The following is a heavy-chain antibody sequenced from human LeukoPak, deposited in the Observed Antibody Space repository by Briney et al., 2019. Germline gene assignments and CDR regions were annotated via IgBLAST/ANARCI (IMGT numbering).Heavy chain of an antibody. CDR2: IKQDGSEK. CDR3: ARWATSFDL. J-gene: IGHJ4*02. Sequence: GGPLRLSCAASGFTSSNYWMGWVRQAPGKGLEWVANIKQDGSEKYYVDSVTGRFTISRDNAQNSLDLQMNSLRVEDTAVYYCARWATSFDLWGQGTLVTVSS. CDR1: GFTSSNYW. V-gene: IGHV3-7*01.